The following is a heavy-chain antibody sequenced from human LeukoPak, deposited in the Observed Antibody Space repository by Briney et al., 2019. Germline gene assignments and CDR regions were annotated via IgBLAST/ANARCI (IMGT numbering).Heavy chain of an antibody. V-gene: IGHV1-69*05. J-gene: IGHJ5*02. CDR1: GGTFISYA. D-gene: IGHD2-2*01. CDR2: IIPIFGTA. Sequence: SVRVSCKASGGTFISYAISWVRQAPGQGLEWMGGIIPIFGTANYAQKFQGRVTMTTDTPTSTAYMELRSLRSDDTAVYYCARGDVVVSAAVRFDPWGQGTLVTVSS. CDR3: ARGDVVVSAAVRFDP.